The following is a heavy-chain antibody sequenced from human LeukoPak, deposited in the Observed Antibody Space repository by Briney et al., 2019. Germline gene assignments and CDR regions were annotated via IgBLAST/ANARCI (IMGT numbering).Heavy chain of an antibody. CDR1: GFTFSSYA. Sequence: GGSLRLSCAASGFTFSSYAMHWVRQAPGKGLEWVAVISYDGSNKYYADSVKGRFTISRDNSKNTLYLQMNSLRAEDTAVYYCAKYEIDYWGQGTLVTVSS. CDR3: AKYEIDY. CDR2: ISYDGSNK. D-gene: IGHD2/OR15-2a*01. J-gene: IGHJ4*02. V-gene: IGHV3-30*04.